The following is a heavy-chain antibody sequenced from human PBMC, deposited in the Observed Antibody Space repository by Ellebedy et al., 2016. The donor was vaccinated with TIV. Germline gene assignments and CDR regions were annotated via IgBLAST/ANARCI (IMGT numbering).Heavy chain of an antibody. Sequence: GESLKISCAGSGFIFRSYAIHWVRLAPGEGLEWVAVISYDAGNTYYPDSVKGRFTISRDNSKNTMYLQMNSLRAQDTAVYYCARDGDCSGGSCYGFDYWGQGTLVTVSS. V-gene: IGHV3-30*04. D-gene: IGHD2-15*01. CDR3: ARDGDCSGGSCYGFDY. CDR2: ISYDAGNT. CDR1: GFIFRSYA. J-gene: IGHJ4*02.